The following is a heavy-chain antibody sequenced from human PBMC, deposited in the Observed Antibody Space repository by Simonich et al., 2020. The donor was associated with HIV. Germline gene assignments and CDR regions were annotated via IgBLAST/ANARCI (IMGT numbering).Heavy chain of an antibody. CDR1: GGSLRGYY. CDR2: INHSGNT. Sequence: QVQLQQWGAGLLKPSETLSLTCAVYGGSLRGYYWSWIRQPPGKGLEWIGEINHSGNTNYNPSLKSRGTISVDTSKNQFSLKLSSVTAADTAVYYCARGNAFDIWGQGTMVTVSS. V-gene: IGHV4-34*01. CDR3: ARGNAFDI. J-gene: IGHJ3*02.